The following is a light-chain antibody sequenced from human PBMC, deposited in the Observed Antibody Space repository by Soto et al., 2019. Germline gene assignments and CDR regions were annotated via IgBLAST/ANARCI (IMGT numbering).Light chain of an antibody. J-gene: IGLJ2*01. Sequence: QSALTQPPSASGSPGQSVTISCTGTSSDAGGYNYVSWYQQYPGKAPKLMIYEVSKRPSGVPDRFSGSKSGNTASLTVSGLQAEDEADYYCSSYASSNSLLFGGGTKLTVL. V-gene: IGLV2-8*01. CDR3: SSYASSNSLL. CDR2: EVS. CDR1: SSDAGGYNY.